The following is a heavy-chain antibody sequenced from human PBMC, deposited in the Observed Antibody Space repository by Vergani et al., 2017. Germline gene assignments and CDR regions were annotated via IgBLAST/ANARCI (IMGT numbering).Heavy chain of an antibody. D-gene: IGHD6-6*01. Sequence: QLVESGGGWVQPGGSLRLSCAASGFSLSRFWMSWVRQAPEKGLEWVAHISPDGSATSYVDSVKGRFTISRDNTKNSLSLQMSGLRVEDTAVYYCARSYSSASVGLDWDAFDIWGQGTMVTVSS. V-gene: IGHV3-7*01. CDR2: ISPDGSAT. J-gene: IGHJ3*02. CDR3: ARSYSSASVGLDWDAFDI. CDR1: GFSLSRFW.